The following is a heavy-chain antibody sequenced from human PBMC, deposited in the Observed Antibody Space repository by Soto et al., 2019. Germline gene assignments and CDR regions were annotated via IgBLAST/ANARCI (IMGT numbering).Heavy chain of an antibody. CDR3: AKERLTGYFDYYYYGMDV. CDR2: ISGSGGST. V-gene: IGHV3-23*01. CDR1: GFTFSSYA. J-gene: IGHJ6*02. D-gene: IGHD3-9*01. Sequence: QPGGSLRLSCAASGFTFSSYAMSWVRQAPGKGLEWVSAISGSGGSTYYADSVKGRFTISRDNSKNTLYLQMNSLRAEDTAVYYCAKERLTGYFDYYYYGMDVWGQGTTVTVSS.